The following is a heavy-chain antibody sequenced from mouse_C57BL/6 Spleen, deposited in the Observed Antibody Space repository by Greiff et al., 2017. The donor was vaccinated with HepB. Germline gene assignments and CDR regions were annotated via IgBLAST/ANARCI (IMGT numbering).Heavy chain of an antibody. CDR3: ARTELYYGTHYWYFDV. CDR1: GYAFSSYW. CDR2: IYPGDGDT. D-gene: IGHD1-1*01. V-gene: IGHV1-80*01. J-gene: IGHJ1*03. Sequence: QVQLQQSGAELVKPGASVKISCKASGYAFSSYWLNWVKQRPGKGLEWIGQIYPGDGDTNYNGKLKGKATLTADKPSSTAYMQLSSLTSEDSAVYFCARTELYYGTHYWYFDVWGTGTTVTVSS.